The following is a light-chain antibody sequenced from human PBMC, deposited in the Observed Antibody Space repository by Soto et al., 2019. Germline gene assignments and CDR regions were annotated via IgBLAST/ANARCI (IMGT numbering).Light chain of an antibody. CDR2: AAS. CDR1: PGISHS. V-gene: IGKV1-9*01. Sequence: IPLTQSPSSLSASVGDTVTITCRASPGISHSLAWYQQNPGRAPKLLIYAASTLYTGVPSRFSGSGYGTELTLGVRSLHPADFGTSHCQQVNIYQYPVGGETNV. J-gene: IGKJ4*01. CDR3: QQVNIYQYP.